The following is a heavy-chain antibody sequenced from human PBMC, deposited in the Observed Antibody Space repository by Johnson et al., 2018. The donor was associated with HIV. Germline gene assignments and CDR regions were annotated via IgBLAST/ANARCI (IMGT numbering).Heavy chain of an antibody. Sequence: QVQLEESGGGVVQPGRSLRLSCAASGFTFNTHTMHWVRQIPGKGLECVAFISYDGANKDYADSVQGLFTISRDNSKNTLYVQMNSLRAEDTAVYYCARGIPAATRGYAFDIWGQGTMVTVSS. V-gene: IGHV3-30-3*01. J-gene: IGHJ3*02. CDR1: GFTFNTHT. CDR3: ARGIPAATRGYAFDI. D-gene: IGHD2-2*01. CDR2: ISYDGANK.